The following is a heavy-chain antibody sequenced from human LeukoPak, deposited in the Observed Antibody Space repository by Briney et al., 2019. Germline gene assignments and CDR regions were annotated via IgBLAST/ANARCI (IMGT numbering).Heavy chain of an antibody. J-gene: IGHJ4*02. CDR2: IWSDGSNK. CDR3: ASSSGHYFDY. V-gene: IGHV3-33*08. Sequence: GGSLRLSCVASGFTFRSYAMNWVRQAPGKGLEWVTVIWSDGSNKYYADSVKGRFTISRDNSKSTLYLQMDSLRAEDTAMYYCASSSGHYFDYWGQGTLVTVSS. CDR1: GFTFRSYA. D-gene: IGHD6-25*01.